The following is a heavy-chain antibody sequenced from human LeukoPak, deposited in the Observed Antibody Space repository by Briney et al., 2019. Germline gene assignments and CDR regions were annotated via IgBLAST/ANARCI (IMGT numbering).Heavy chain of an antibody. CDR1: GFTFSSYT. CDR3: ARYSSSWYEVDY. CDR2: ISTGSSYI. J-gene: IGHJ4*02. V-gene: IGHV3-21*01. D-gene: IGHD6-13*01. Sequence: PGGSLRLSCAASGFTFSSYTMNWVRQAPGKGLEWVSSISTGSSYIYYANSVKGRFTISRDNAKNSLYLQMNSLRAEDTAVYYCARYSSSWYEVDYWGQGTLVTVSS.